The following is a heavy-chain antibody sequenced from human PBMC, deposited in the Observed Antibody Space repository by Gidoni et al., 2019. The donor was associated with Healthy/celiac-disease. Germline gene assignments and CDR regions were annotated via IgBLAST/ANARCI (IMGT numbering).Heavy chain of an antibody. CDR3: AREVDIVATIPQLFDY. CDR1: GFTFSSYS. J-gene: IGHJ4*02. CDR2: ISSSSSTI. Sequence: EVQLVESGGGLVQPGGSLRLSCAASGFTFSSYSMNWVRQAPGKGLEWVSYISSSSSTIYYADSVKGRFTISRDNAKNSLYLQMNSLRDEDTAVYYCAREVDIVATIPQLFDYWGQGTLVTVSS. V-gene: IGHV3-48*02. D-gene: IGHD5-12*01.